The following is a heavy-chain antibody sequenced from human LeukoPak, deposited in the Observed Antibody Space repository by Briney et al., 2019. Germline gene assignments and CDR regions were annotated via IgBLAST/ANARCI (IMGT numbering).Heavy chain of an antibody. V-gene: IGHV4-59*01. J-gene: IGHJ6*02. Sequence: SETLSLTCTVSGGSISSYYWSWIRQPPGKGLEWIGYIYYSGSTNYNPSLKSRGTISVDTSKNQFSLKLSSVTAADTAVYYCARDHHVPNYYYAMDVWGQGTTVTVSS. CDR1: GGSISSYY. CDR3: ARDHHVPNYYYAMDV. CDR2: IYYSGST.